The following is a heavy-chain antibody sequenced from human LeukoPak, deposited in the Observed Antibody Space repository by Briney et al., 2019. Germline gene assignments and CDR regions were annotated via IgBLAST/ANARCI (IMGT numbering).Heavy chain of an antibody. CDR2: ISSSNTYT. CDR3: ARSRSYYPADY. Sequence: PGGSLRLSCAASGFTFSDYYMSWIRQAPGKGMEWLSYISSSNTYTNYAGSVKGRFTISRDDAKNSLYLQMNSLRAEDTAAYYCARSRSYYPADYWGQGTPVTVSS. V-gene: IGHV3-11*03. J-gene: IGHJ4*02. D-gene: IGHD1-26*01. CDR1: GFTFSDYY.